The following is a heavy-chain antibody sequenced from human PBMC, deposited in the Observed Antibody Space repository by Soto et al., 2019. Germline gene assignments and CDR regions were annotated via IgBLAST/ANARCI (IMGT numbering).Heavy chain of an antibody. CDR3: AKESGGTYSLDY. Sequence: EVQLLESGGGLVQPGGSLRLSCAASGFTFSSYAINWVRQAPGKGLEWVSGISGSGGSTYYADSVKGRFTIPRDNSKNPLYLQMNSLSAEDTAVYYCAKESGGTYSLDYWGQGTLVTVSS. CDR1: GFTFSSYA. V-gene: IGHV3-23*01. CDR2: ISGSGGST. D-gene: IGHD1-26*01. J-gene: IGHJ4*02.